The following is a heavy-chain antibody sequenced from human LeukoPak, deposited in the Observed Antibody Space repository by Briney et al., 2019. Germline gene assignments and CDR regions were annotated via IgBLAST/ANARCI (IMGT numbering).Heavy chain of an antibody. Sequence: ASVRVSCKASGYTFTSYHIHWVRQVPGQGLEWMGVINPSEGSTDYAQKFQDRVSLTRDTSTSTVYMDLSRLRCEDTAAYYCARSDKMDVWGQETTVTVSS. CDR2: INPSEGST. CDR3: ARSDKMDV. V-gene: IGHV1-46*01. CDR1: GYTFTSYH. J-gene: IGHJ6*02.